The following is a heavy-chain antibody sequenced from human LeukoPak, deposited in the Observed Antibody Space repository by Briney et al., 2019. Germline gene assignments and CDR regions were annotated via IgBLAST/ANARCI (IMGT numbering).Heavy chain of an antibody. CDR1: GDTFSSYY. D-gene: IGHD6-13*01. CDR3: ARGGIAAAGRRLFDY. J-gene: IGHJ4*02. CDR2: INLSGGST. Sequence: ASVKVSCKASGDTFSSYYMHWVRQAPGQGLEWMGIINLSGGSTSYAQRFQGRVTMTRDTSTSTVYMEMSSLRSEDTAVYYCARGGIAAAGRRLFDYWGQGTLVTVSS. V-gene: IGHV1-46*01.